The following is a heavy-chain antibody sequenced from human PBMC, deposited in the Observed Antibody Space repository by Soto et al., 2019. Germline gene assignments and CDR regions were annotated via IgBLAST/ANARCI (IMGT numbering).Heavy chain of an antibody. CDR2: IYYSGST. Sequence: SETLSLTCTVSGGSISSSSYYWSWIRQPPGKGLEWIGYIYYSGSTNYNPSLKSRVTISVDTSKNQFSLKLSSVTAAGTAVYYCARRSSGIAPPDYYYYYMDVWGKGTTVTVSS. V-gene: IGHV4-61*05. CDR3: ARRSSGIAPPDYYYYYMDV. D-gene: IGHD6-13*01. CDR1: GGSISSSSYY. J-gene: IGHJ6*03.